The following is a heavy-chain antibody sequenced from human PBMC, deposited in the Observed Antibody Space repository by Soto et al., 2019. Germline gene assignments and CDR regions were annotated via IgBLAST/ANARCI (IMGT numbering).Heavy chain of an antibody. D-gene: IGHD5-18*01. V-gene: IGHV3-72*01. Sequence: GGSLRLSCAASGFTFSDHYMDWVRQAPGKGLEWVGRTRNKANSYTTEYAASVKGRFTISRDDSKNSLHLQMNSLKTEDTAVYYCARERIQLWSLDAFDIWGQGTMVTVSS. CDR2: TRNKANSYTT. CDR1: GFTFSDHY. CDR3: ARERIQLWSLDAFDI. J-gene: IGHJ3*02.